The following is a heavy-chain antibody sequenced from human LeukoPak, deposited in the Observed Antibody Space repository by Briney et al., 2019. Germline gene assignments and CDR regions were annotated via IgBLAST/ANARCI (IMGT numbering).Heavy chain of an antibody. CDR1: GFTFSSYG. Sequence: GGSLRLSCAASGFTFSSYGMHWVRQAPGKGLEWVAVIWYDGSNKYYADSVKGRFTISRDNSKNTLYLQMNSLRAEDTAVYYCARGSVYDSSGYYHKPLYYFDYWGQGTLVTVSS. CDR3: ARGSVYDSSGYYHKPLYYFDY. J-gene: IGHJ4*02. CDR2: IWYDGSNK. V-gene: IGHV3-33*01. D-gene: IGHD3-22*01.